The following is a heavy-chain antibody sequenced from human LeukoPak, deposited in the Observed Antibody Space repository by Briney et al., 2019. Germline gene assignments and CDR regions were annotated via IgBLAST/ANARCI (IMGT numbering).Heavy chain of an antibody. V-gene: IGHV1-3*01. CDR1: GYTFTSYA. CDR3: ARKGSSVAGLDY. CDR2: INAGNGNT. J-gene: IGHJ4*02. Sequence: ASVKVSCKASGYTFTSYAMHWVRQAPGQRLEWMGWINAGNGNTKYSQKLQGRATITRDTSASTAYMELSSLRSEDTAVYYCARKGSSVAGLDYWGQGTLVTVSS. D-gene: IGHD6-19*01.